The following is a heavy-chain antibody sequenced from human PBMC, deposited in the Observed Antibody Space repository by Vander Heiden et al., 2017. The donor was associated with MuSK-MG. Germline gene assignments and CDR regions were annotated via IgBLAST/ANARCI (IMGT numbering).Heavy chain of an antibody. CDR3: ARSTESSSWYVCDCGL. Sequence: QVQLVQSEAEVKKPGSSVKVSCKASGGTFSSYAISWVRQAPGQGLEWMGGIIPAFGTPNDAQKFQGRVTVTADESKSTAYMELRRLRSEDTALYYWARSTESSSWYVCDCGLWSRGTLVTVSS. CDR1: GGTFSSYA. D-gene: IGHD6-13*01. CDR2: IIPAFGTP. J-gene: IGHJ2*01. V-gene: IGHV1-69*12.